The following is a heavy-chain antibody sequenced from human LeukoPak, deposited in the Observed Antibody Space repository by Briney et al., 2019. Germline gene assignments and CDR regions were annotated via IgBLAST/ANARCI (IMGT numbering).Heavy chain of an antibody. CDR2: IYYSGTT. CDR1: GGSISYYY. D-gene: IGHD4-17*01. CDR3: AREDPQTTVPEGMDV. J-gene: IGHJ6*02. Sequence: SETLSLTCTVSGGSISYYYWSWIRQSPGKGLEWIGYIYYSGTTNYNPSLKGRVTISVDTSKNQFSLQLRSVTAADTAVYYCAREDPQTTVPEGMDVWGQGTTVTVSS. V-gene: IGHV4-59*01.